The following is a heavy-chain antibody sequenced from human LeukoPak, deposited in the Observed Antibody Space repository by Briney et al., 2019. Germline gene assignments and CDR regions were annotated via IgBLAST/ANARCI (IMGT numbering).Heavy chain of an antibody. CDR1: GGSISSYY. Sequence: SETLSLTCTVSGGSISSYYWSWIRQPPGKGLEWIGYIYYSGSTNYNPSLKSRVTISVDTSKNQFSLKLSSATAADTAVYYCARANRYSYGLNWSDPWGQGTLVTVSS. D-gene: IGHD5-18*01. CDR3: ARANRYSYGLNWSDP. V-gene: IGHV4-59*01. J-gene: IGHJ5*02. CDR2: IYYSGST.